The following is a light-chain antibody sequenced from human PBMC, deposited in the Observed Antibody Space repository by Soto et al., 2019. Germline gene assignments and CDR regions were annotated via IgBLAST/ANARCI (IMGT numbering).Light chain of an antibody. CDR2: DAS. J-gene: IGKJ5*01. CDR1: QDIGKN. Sequence: DIQMTQSPSSLSVSVGYRVTITCHSIQDIGKNLNWYQQKPGKAPKLLIYDASNLETGVPSRFSGSGSGTDFTFTISRLQPEDIATYYCQHYDNLPSVTFGQGTRLEIK. V-gene: IGKV1-33*01. CDR3: QHYDNLPSVT.